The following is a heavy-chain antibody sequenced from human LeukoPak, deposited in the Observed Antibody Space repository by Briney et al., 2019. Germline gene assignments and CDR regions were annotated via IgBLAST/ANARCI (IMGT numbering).Heavy chain of an antibody. J-gene: IGHJ3*02. CDR2: ISSSGSTI. Sequence: PGGSLRLTCAASGFTFSSYEMNWVRQAPGKGLEWVSYISSSGSTIYYADSVKGRFTISRDNAKNSLYLQMNSLRAEDTAVYYCARSIVGATWDAFDIWGQGTMVTVSS. V-gene: IGHV3-48*03. D-gene: IGHD1-26*01. CDR1: GFTFSSYE. CDR3: ARSIVGATWDAFDI.